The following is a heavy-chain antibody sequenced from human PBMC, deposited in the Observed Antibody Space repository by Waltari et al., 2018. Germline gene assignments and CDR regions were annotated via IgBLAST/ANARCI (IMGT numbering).Heavy chain of an antibody. CDR1: GYTFTGYY. CDR3: ARDLGSDYGNRDY. V-gene: IGHV1-2*06. J-gene: IGHJ4*02. CDR2: INPNSGDT. D-gene: IGHD4-17*01. Sequence: QVHLVQSGAEVKKPGASVKVSCKASGYTFTGYYIPWVRRAPGQGLEWMGRINPNSGDTNYAQKFQGRVTLTRDTSINTAYMELSSLKSDDTAVYYCARDLGSDYGNRDYWGQGTLVTDPS.